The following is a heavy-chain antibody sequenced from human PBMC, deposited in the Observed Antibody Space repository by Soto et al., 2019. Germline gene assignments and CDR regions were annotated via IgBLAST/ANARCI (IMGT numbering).Heavy chain of an antibody. D-gene: IGHD3-22*01. J-gene: IGHJ2*01. Sequence: QVQLQESGPGLVKPSETLSLTCSVSGGSVSNSSFYWTWIRQAPGTGLEYIGYIFYTGVTNYNPSLSSRVNISLATSKNHFSLKLNSMTAADTAGYYCTRVRDSRWYADLWVRGTHVTVST. CDR2: IFYTGVT. CDR1: GGSVSNSSFY. CDR3: TRVRDSRWYADL. V-gene: IGHV4-61*03.